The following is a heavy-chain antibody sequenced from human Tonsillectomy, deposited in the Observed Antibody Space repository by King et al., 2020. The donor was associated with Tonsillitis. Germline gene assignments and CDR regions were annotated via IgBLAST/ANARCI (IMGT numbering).Heavy chain of an antibody. CDR3: GKTTYYYSMDV. V-gene: IGHV3-49*04. CDR1: GFTFGDYA. D-gene: IGHD1-14*01. Sequence: VQLVESGGGLVQPGRSLRLSCTASGFTFGDYAMSWVRQAPGKGLEWVGFIRSKAYGGTTEYAASVKGRFTISRDDSKSIAYLQMNSLKTEDTAVYYCGKTTYYYSMDVWGKGTTVTVSS. CDR2: IRSKAYGGTT. J-gene: IGHJ6*03.